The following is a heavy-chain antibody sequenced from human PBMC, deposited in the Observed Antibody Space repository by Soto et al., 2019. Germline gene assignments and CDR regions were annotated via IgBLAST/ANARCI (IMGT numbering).Heavy chain of an antibody. V-gene: IGHV5-10-1*01. CDR3: ARHGSRIQLWLL. CDR2: IDPSDSYT. D-gene: IGHD5-18*01. J-gene: IGHJ4*02. Sequence: PGESLKISCQGSVYSFTSYWISWFRQMPGKGLEWMGRIDPSDSYTNYSPSFQGHVTISADKSISTAYLQWSSLKASDTAMYYCARHGSRIQLWLLWGQGTLVTVSS. CDR1: VYSFTSYW.